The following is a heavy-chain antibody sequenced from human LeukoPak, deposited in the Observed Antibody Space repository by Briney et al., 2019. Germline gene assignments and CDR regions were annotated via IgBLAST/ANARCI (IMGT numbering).Heavy chain of an antibody. V-gene: IGHV4-4*07. CDR3: AKDLSRQRRGLNYGPWFDP. D-gene: IGHD5-18*01. Sequence: PSETLSLTCTVSGDSTKNSYWTWIRQPVGNAMEWIGRVSASGYTSHNPSLKSRVIMSVDVSTNQFSLNLTSVTAADTAVYFCAKDLSRQRRGLNYGPWFDPWGRGTLVTVSS. CDR2: VSASGYT. CDR1: GDSTKNSY. J-gene: IGHJ5*02.